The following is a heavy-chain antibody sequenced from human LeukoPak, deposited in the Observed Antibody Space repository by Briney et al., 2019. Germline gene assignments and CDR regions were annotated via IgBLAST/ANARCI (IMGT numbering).Heavy chain of an antibody. V-gene: IGHV5-51*01. D-gene: IGHD3-22*01. Sequence: GESLKISCKGSGYSFSNYWIAWVRQMPGKGLEWMGIIYPGDSDTKYSPSFQGQVTISVDKSIRTAYLQWSSLKASDTAMYYCARSSGDSSGYLREGAFDIWGQGTMVTVSS. J-gene: IGHJ3*02. CDR1: GYSFSNYW. CDR2: IYPGDSDT. CDR3: ARSSGDSSGYLREGAFDI.